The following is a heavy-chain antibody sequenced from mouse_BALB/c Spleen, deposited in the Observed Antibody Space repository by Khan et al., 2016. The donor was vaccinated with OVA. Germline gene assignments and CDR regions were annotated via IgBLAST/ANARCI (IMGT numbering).Heavy chain of an antibody. J-gene: IGHJ4*01. V-gene: IGHV3-2*02. CDR2: ISYSGST. CDR1: GYSITSDYA. D-gene: IGHD2-3*01. Sequence: EVQLQESGPGLVKPSQSLSLTCTVTGYSITSDYAWNWIRQFPGNKLEWMGYISYSGSTNYNPVLKSRISINRDTSKNQFFLQLNSVTTEDTATYYCARDGSRYNYAMDYWGQGTSVTVSS. CDR3: ARDGSRYNYAMDY.